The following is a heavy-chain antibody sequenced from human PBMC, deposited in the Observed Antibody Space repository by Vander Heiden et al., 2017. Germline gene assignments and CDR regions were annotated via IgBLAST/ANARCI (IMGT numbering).Heavy chain of an antibody. CDR2: ISDDGNNK. V-gene: IGHV3-30*03. Sequence: QVQMVASGGGVVQPGRSLRVSCVGSGFPFGLFGMHWVRQAPGKGLEWLAVISDDGNNKYYAESVKGRFTISRDNSKNMVFLEMESLTVEDTTMYYCARTKYNWNEADALNVWGQGTMVTVSS. D-gene: IGHD1-1*01. CDR3: ARTKYNWNEADALNV. J-gene: IGHJ3*01. CDR1: GFPFGLFG.